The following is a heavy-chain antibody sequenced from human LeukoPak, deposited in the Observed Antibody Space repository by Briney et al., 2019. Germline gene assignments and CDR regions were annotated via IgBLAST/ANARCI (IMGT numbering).Heavy chain of an antibody. Sequence: GGSLRLSCAASGFTFSTYTMSWVRQAPGKGLEWVSAISGSGGNTYYADSVKGRFTISRDNSKNTLYLQMNSLRAEDTAVYYCAKYGSSWSLDYWGQGTLVTVSS. CDR2: ISGSGGNT. V-gene: IGHV3-23*01. J-gene: IGHJ4*02. CDR1: GFTFSTYT. CDR3: AKYGSSWSLDY. D-gene: IGHD6-13*01.